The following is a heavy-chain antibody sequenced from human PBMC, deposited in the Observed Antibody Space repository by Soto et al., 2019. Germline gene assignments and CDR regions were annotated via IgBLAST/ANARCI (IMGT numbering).Heavy chain of an antibody. CDR2: IKSKTDGGTT. D-gene: IGHD4-17*01. J-gene: IGHJ4*02. CDR1: GFTFSNAW. V-gene: IGHV3-15*01. CDR3: TTDCNGDYIFDF. Sequence: GGSLRLSCAASGFTFSNAWMSWVRQATGKGLEWVGRIKSKTDGGTTDYAAPVKGRFTISRDDSKNTLYLQMNSLKTEDTAVYYCTTDCNGDYIFDFWGQGTLVTVSS.